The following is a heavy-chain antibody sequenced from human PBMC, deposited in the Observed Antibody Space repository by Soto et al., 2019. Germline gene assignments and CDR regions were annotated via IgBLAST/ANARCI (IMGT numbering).Heavy chain of an antibody. D-gene: IGHD6-19*01. CDR1: GYTFTNYG. CDR2: IGGYKGNT. Sequence: ASVKVSCKASGYTFTNYGVSWVRQAPGQGLEWMGWIGGYKGNTNYAQKLQGRVTMTTDTSTSTAYMELRSLRSDDTAVYYCARDRAVAGTNWFDPWGQGTLVTVSS. CDR3: ARDRAVAGTNWFDP. J-gene: IGHJ5*02. V-gene: IGHV1-18*01.